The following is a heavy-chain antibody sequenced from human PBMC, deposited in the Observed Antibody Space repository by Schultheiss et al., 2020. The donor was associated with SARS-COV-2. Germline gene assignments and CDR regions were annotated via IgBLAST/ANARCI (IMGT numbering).Heavy chain of an antibody. CDR1: GFSFSGSG. CDR2: IRSKARNYAT. J-gene: IGHJ4*02. CDR3: AKAVAVAGPSDY. V-gene: IGHV3-73*01. D-gene: IGHD6-19*01. Sequence: GESLKISCVTSGFSFSGSGIYWVRQASGKGLEWVGRIRSKARNYATTYAASVKGRFIISRDESRNTSYLQMNSLKIEDTAVYYCAKAVAVAGPSDYWGQGTLVTVSS.